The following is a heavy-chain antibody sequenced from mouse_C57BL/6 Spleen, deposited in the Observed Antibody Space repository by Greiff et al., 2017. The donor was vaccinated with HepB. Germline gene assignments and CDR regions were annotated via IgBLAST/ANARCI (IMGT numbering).Heavy chain of an antibody. V-gene: IGHV1-64*01. CDR3: ARGYDGSSRYWYFDV. CDR2: IHPNSGST. CDR1: GYTFTSYW. Sequence: QVQLQQSGAELVKPGASVKLSCKASGYTFTSYWMHWVKQRPGQGLEWIGMIHPNSGSTNYNEKFKSKATLTVDKSSSTAYMQLSSLTSEDSAVYDCARGYDGSSRYWYFDVWGTRTTVTVSS. J-gene: IGHJ1*03. D-gene: IGHD1-1*01.